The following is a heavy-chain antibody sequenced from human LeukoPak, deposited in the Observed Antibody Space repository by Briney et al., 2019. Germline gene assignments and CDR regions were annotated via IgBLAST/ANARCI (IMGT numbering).Heavy chain of an antibody. D-gene: IGHD3-3*01. V-gene: IGHV4-4*07. J-gene: IGHJ4*02. Sequence: SETLSLTCTVSGGSISSYYWSRIRQPAGKGLEWIGRIYTSGSTNYNPSLKSRVTMSVDTSKNQFSLKLSSVTAADTAVYYCARARRFGVVTHFDYWGQGTLVTVSS. CDR2: IYTSGST. CDR3: ARARRFGVVTHFDY. CDR1: GGSISSYY.